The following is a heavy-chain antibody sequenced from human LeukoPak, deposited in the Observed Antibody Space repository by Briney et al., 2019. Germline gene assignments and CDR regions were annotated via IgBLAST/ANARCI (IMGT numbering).Heavy chain of an antibody. Sequence: PGGSLRLSCAASGFTFSSYWMSWVRQAPGKGLEWVANIKQDGSEKYYVDSVKGRFTISRDNAKNSLYLQMNSLRAEDTAVYYCAREGITMVRGVPSGGSSYYFDYWGQGTLVTVSS. V-gene: IGHV3-7*01. CDR2: IKQDGSEK. CDR1: GFTFSSYW. J-gene: IGHJ4*02. CDR3: AREGITMVRGVPSGGSSYYFDY. D-gene: IGHD3-10*01.